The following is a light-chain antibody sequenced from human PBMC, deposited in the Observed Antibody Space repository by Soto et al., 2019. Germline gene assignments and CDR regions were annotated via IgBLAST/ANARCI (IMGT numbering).Light chain of an antibody. J-gene: IGKJ2*01. CDR2: AAS. Sequence: IVMTQSPATLYASLRERVTLSCRASQSVSKDLAWYQQKPGQAPRLLIYAASARATGVPDRFSGSVSGTDFTLIISSLQSDDFGVYYCKQYHDWPPSTFGQGTNLEI. CDR1: QSVSKD. CDR3: KQYHDWPPST. V-gene: IGKV3D-15*01.